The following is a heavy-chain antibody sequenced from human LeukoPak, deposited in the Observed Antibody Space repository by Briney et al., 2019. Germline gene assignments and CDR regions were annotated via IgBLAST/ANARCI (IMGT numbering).Heavy chain of an antibody. CDR2: ISSSGSTI. J-gene: IGHJ3*02. CDR1: GFTFSSYE. CDR3: ARARDAFDI. V-gene: IGHV3-48*03. Sequence: GGSLRLSCAASGFTFSSYEMNWVRQAPGRGLEWVSYISSSGSTIYYADSVKGRFTISRDNAKNSLYLQMNSLRAEDTAVYYCARARDAFDIWGQGTMVTVSS.